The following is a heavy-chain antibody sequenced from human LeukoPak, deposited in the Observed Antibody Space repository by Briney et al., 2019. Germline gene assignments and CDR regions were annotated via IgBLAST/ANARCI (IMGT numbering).Heavy chain of an antibody. CDR3: ARSMVRGLITGVCDF. CDR2: IYTSGST. CDR1: GGSISSGSYY. D-gene: IGHD3-10*01. Sequence: PSETPSLTCTVSGGSISSGSYYWSWIRQPAGKGLEWIGRIYTSGSTNYNPSLRSRLTISPDTSKNQFSLKLSSVTAADTAVYYCARSMVRGLITGVCDFWGQGTLVTVSS. V-gene: IGHV4-61*02. J-gene: IGHJ4*02.